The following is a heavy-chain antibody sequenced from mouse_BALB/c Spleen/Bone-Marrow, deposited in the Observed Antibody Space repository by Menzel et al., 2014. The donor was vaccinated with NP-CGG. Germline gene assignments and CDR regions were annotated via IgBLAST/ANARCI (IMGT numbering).Heavy chain of an antibody. J-gene: IGHJ4*01. CDR3: AREGGTTAHYYAMDY. CDR1: GFTFSSYA. V-gene: IGHV5-6-5*01. CDR2: ISSGGST. Sequence: EVMLVESGGGLVKPGGSLKLSCAASGFTFSSYAMSWVRQTPEKRLERVASISSGGSTYYPDSVKGRFTISRDNARNILYLQMSSLRSEDTAMYYCAREGGTTAHYYAMDYWGQGTSVTVSS. D-gene: IGHD1-2*01.